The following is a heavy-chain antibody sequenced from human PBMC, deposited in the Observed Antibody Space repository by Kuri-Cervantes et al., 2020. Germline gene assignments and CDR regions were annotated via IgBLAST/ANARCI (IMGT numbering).Heavy chain of an antibody. J-gene: IGHJ6*02. CDR1: GFTFSSYG. CDR3: AKDTYYDFWSGFHYYGMDV. V-gene: IGHV3-30*18. Sequence: GGSLRLSGAASGFTFSSYGMHWVRQSPGKGLEWVAVISYDGSNKYYADSVKGRFTISRDNSKNALYLQMNSLRAEDTAVYYCAKDTYYDFWSGFHYYGMDVWGQGATVTVSS. D-gene: IGHD3-3*01. CDR2: ISYDGSNK.